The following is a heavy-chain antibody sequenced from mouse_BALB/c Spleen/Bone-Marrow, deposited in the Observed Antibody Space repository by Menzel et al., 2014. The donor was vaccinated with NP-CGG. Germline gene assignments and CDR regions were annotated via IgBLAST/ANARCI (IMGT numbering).Heavy chain of an antibody. CDR1: GFTFSNYV. J-gene: IGHJ1*01. CDR2: ISSGGTYT. D-gene: IGHD1-1*01. CDR3: SGSGEVYFLRTRYFDV. Sequence: EVKLVESGGGLVKPGGSLKLSCAASGFTFSNYVMSWIRQTPEKRLEWVATISSGGTYTFYPDSVKGRFTISRDNAKNTLYLQKSSRRSEDTAMYYCSGSGEVYFLRTRYFDVWGQGTTVTVSS. V-gene: IGHV5-9-1*01.